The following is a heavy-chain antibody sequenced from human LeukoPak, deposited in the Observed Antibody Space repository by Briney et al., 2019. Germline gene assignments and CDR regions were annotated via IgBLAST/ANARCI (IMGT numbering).Heavy chain of an antibody. CDR1: GFTFSTFA. J-gene: IGHJ4*02. Sequence: GGSLRLSCAASGFTFSTFAMIWVRQPPGKGLEWVSSIFPSGGEIHYADSVRGRFTISRDNSKNTLYLQMNSLRAEDTAVYYCARGLTILPRSTLDSWGQGTLVTVSS. CDR2: IFPSGGEI. V-gene: IGHV3-23*01. CDR3: ARGLTILPRSTLDS. D-gene: IGHD4/OR15-4a*01.